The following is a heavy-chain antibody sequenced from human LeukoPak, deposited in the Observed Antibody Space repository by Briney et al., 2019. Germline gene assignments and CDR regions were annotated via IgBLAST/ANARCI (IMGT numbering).Heavy chain of an antibody. V-gene: IGHV4-39*01. J-gene: IGHJ4*02. CDR1: GGSISSSSYY. CDR3: AKNYYDSSAYYRDY. D-gene: IGHD3-22*01. Sequence: SETLSLTCTVSGGSISSSSYYWGWIRQPPGKGLEWIGKIHHSGSTYYNPSLKSRVTISVDTSKNQFSLKLSSVTAADTAVYYCAKNYYDSSAYYRDYWGQGTLVTVSS. CDR2: IHHSGST.